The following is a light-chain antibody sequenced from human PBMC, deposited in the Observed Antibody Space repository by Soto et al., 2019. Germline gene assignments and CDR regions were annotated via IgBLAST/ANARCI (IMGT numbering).Light chain of an antibody. CDR1: SSDVGGYNY. Sequence: QSARTQPASVSGSPGQSITISCTGTSSDVGGYNYVSWYQQHPGKAPKLMIYDVSNRPSGVSNRFSGSKSGNTASLTISGLQAEDEADYYCSSYTSRSTLDVFGTGTKVTVL. J-gene: IGLJ1*01. V-gene: IGLV2-14*01. CDR2: DVS. CDR3: SSYTSRSTLDV.